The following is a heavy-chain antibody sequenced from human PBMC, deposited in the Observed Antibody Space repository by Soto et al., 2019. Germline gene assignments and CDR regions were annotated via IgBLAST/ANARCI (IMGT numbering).Heavy chain of an antibody. CDR1: GFTFDDYA. D-gene: IGHD6-19*01. Sequence: GGSLRLSCAASGFTFDDYAMHWVRQGPGKGLEWVSGITWNSGSIGYAGFVKGRFTISRDDAKNSLYLQMNNLGDEDTALYYCAKDTSGGWFDAFDIWGQGTMVTVSS. CDR2: ITWNSGSI. CDR3: AKDTSGGWFDAFDI. V-gene: IGHV3-9*01. J-gene: IGHJ3*02.